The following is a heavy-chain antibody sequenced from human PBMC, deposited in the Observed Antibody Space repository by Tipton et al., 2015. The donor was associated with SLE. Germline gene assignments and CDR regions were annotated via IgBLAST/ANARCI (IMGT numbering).Heavy chain of an antibody. CDR3: ARAMITFGGARD. V-gene: IGHV4-59*11. CDR1: GDSIISHY. CDR2: IYYRGST. D-gene: IGHD3-16*01. J-gene: IGHJ4*02. Sequence: TLSLTCSVSGDSIISHYWTCIWQPPEKGLEWIVSIYYRGSTNYNPSLKSRVTMSVDTSQNQFSLKLTSVTAADTAVYYCARAMITFGGARDWGQGTLVTVSS.